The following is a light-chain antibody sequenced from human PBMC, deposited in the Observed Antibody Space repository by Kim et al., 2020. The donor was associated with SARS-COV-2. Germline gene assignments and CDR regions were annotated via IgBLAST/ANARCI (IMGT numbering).Light chain of an antibody. V-gene: IGLV3-1*01. CDR2: QDT. CDR3: QAWDTSLGVV. J-gene: IGLJ2*01. CDR1: KLGDKY. Sequence: VSPEQTASITCSGDKLGDKYACWYQLKPGQSPLLVIYQDTMRPSGIPERFSASNSGNTATLTISGTQAVDEADYYCQAWDTSLGVVFGGGTQLTVL.